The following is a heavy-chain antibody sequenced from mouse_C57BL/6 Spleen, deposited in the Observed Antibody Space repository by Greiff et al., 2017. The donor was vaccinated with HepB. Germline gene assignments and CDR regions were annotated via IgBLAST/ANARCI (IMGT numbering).Heavy chain of an antibody. D-gene: IGHD2-4*01. J-gene: IGHJ4*01. Sequence: VQLQQSGPELVKPGASVKISCKASGYSFTGYYMNWVKQSPEKSLEWIGEINPSTGGTTYNQKFKAKATLTVDKSSSTAYMQLKSLTSEDSAVYYCARGDDDYDELGMDYWGQGTSVTVSS. CDR2: INPSTGGT. CDR3: ARGDDDYDELGMDY. V-gene: IGHV1-42*01. CDR1: GYSFTGYY.